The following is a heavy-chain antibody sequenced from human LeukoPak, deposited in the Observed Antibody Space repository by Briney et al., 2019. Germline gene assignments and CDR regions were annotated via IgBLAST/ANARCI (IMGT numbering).Heavy chain of an antibody. CDR2: INSDGSST. Sequence: GGSLRLSCAASGFTFSALWMHWVRQAPGKGLVWVSRINSDGSSTTYADSVKGRFTISRDNSKNTLYLQMNSLRAEDTAVYYCARGIAGYCSSTSCYRGVTDWGQGTLVTVSS. CDR1: GFTFSALW. V-gene: IGHV3-74*01. D-gene: IGHD2-2*02. CDR3: ARGIAGYCSSTSCYRGVTD. J-gene: IGHJ4*02.